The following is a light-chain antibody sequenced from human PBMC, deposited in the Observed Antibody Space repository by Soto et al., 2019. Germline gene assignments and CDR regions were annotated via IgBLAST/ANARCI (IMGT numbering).Light chain of an antibody. V-gene: IGKV3-20*01. CDR3: RQYGSSLFT. J-gene: IGKJ3*01. CDR1: QSVSSSY. Sequence: EIVLTQSPGTLSLSPGERATLSCRASQSVSSSYLAWYQQKPGQAPRLLIYGASSRATGIPDRFSGSGSGTGFSLTFSRLEPEGFAVYYCRQYGSSLFTFGPGTKVDI. CDR2: GAS.